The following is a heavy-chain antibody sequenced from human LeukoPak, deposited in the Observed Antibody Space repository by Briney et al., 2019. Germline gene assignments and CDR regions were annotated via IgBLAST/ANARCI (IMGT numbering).Heavy chain of an antibody. D-gene: IGHD3-10*01. CDR3: AVWFGDILRAFDI. J-gene: IGHJ3*02. CDR2: IYTSGST. V-gene: IGHV4-4*07. Sequence: KPSETLSLTCTVSGGSISSYYWSWIRQPAGKGLEWFGRIYTSGSTNYNPSLKSRVTMSVDTSKNQFSLNLSSVTAADTAVYYCAVWFGDILRAFDIWGQGTVVTVSS. CDR1: GGSISSYY.